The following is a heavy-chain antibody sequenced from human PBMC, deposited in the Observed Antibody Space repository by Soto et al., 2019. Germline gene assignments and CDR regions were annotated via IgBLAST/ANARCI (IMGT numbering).Heavy chain of an antibody. CDR2: ISYDGSNK. CDR1: GFTFSSYG. Sequence: PGGSLRLSCAASGFTFSSYGTHWVRQAPGKGLEWVAVISYDGSNKYYADSVKGRFTISRDNSKNTLYLQMNSLRAEDTAVYYCAKDYYGSGSYYSYYYYYYGMDVWGQGTTVTVSS. D-gene: IGHD3-10*01. V-gene: IGHV3-30*18. J-gene: IGHJ6*02. CDR3: AKDYYGSGSYYSYYYYYYGMDV.